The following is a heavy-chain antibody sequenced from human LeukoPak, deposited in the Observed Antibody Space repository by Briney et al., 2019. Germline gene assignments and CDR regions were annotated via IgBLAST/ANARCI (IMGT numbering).Heavy chain of an antibody. CDR3: AKEHYDSSGHADY. J-gene: IGHJ4*02. D-gene: IGHD3-22*01. CDR1: GFTFSSYA. V-gene: IGHV3-23*01. Sequence: GGSLRLSCAASGFTFSSYAMSWVRQAPGKGLEWVSAISCSGGSKYYADSMEGRFTISRDNSKNTLYLQMNSLRAEDTAVYYCAKEHYDSSGHADYWGQGTLVTVSS. CDR2: ISCSGGSK.